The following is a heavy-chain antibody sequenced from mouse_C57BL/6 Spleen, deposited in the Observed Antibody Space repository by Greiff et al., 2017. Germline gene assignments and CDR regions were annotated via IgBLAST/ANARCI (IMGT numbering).Heavy chain of an antibody. D-gene: IGHD4-1*02. Sequence: QVQLKESGAELVKPGASVKISCKASGYAFSSYWMHWVKQRPGQGLEWIGKIYPGDGGTNYNGKFKGKATLTADQSSSTAYMQLSSLTSEDSAVYFCARAQLGPLDYWGQGTTLTVSS. CDR1: GYAFSSYW. CDR3: ARAQLGPLDY. J-gene: IGHJ2*01. CDR2: IYPGDGGT. V-gene: IGHV1-80*01.